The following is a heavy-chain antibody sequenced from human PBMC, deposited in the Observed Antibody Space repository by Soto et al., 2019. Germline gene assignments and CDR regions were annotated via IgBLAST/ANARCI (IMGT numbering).Heavy chain of an antibody. V-gene: IGHV1-69*11. D-gene: IGHD4-17*01. CDR1: GGSLSDYG. Sequence: QVQLVQSGAEVKKPGSSVKVSCKASGGSLSDYGISWVRQAPGQGLEWMGGTIPVLGTANYAQKFQGRVTITADESTSIVYMDVTSLRSEDTAVYYCARGDATKIVVTTYYGMDVWGQGTTVTVSS. CDR2: TIPVLGTA. J-gene: IGHJ6*02. CDR3: ARGDATKIVVTTYYGMDV.